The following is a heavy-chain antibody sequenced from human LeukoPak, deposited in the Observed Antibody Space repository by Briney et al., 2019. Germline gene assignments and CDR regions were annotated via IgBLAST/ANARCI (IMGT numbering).Heavy chain of an antibody. J-gene: IGHJ4*02. CDR3: ARDTMMDY. CDR1: GGSISSGSYY. Sequence: SETLSLTCTVSGGSISSGSYYWSWIRQPAGKGLEWIGRIYTSGSTNYNPSLKSRVTISVDTSKNQFSLKLSSVTAADTAVYYCARDTMMDYWGQGTLVTVSS. CDR2: IYTSGST. V-gene: IGHV4-61*02. D-gene: IGHD3-22*01.